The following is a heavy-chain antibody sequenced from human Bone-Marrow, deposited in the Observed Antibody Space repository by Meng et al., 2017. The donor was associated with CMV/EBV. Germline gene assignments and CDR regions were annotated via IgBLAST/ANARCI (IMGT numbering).Heavy chain of an antibody. Sequence: QVQLVQSGAEMKKPGASVKVSCTTSGLPFSDYYIHWVRQAPGQGLEWMGWVNSNNDATNYARKFQGRVSMTRDTSISTAHMELSRLMSDDTAVYYCVRSSGWSLFDYWGQGTLVTVSS. D-gene: IGHD6-19*01. V-gene: IGHV1-2*02. J-gene: IGHJ4*02. CDR2: VNSNNDAT. CDR3: VRSSGWSLFDY. CDR1: GLPFSDYY.